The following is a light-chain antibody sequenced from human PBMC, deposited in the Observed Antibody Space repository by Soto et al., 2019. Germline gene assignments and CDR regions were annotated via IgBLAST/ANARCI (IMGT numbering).Light chain of an antibody. CDR3: QQYGSSPT. CDR2: DAS. Sequence: EIVLTQSPGTLSLSPGERATLSCRASQSVSSSYLAWYQQKPGQTPRLLIYDASTRATSIPDRFSGSGSGTDFTLTISRLEPEDFAVYYCQQYGSSPTFGQGTKVDI. J-gene: IGKJ1*01. V-gene: IGKV3-20*01. CDR1: QSVSSSY.